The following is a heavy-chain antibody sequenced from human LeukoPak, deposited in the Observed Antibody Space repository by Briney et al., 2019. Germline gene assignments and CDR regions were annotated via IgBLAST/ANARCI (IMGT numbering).Heavy chain of an antibody. CDR1: GYSISSGYY. Sequence: SETLSLTCTVSGYSISSGYYWGWIRQPPGKGLEWIGSVYHSGSTYYNPSLKSRVTISVDTSKTQFSLKLSSVTAADTAVYYCASGQKTYYYDSSGYYYVAYFDYWGQGTLVTVSS. J-gene: IGHJ4*02. D-gene: IGHD3-22*01. CDR3: ASGQKTYYYDSSGYYYVAYFDY. CDR2: VYHSGST. V-gene: IGHV4-38-2*02.